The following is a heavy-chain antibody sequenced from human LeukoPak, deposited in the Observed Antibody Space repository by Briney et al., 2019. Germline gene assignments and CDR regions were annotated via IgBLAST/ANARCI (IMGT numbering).Heavy chain of an antibody. V-gene: IGHV4-34*01. Sequence: PSETLSLTCAVYGGSFSGYYWSWIRQPPGKGLEWIGEINHSGSTNYNPSLKSRVTISVDTSKNQFSLKLSSVTAADTAVYYCARGADSSVLGPDFDYSGQGTLVTVSS. CDR1: GGSFSGYY. D-gene: IGHD3-22*01. CDR3: ARGADSSVLGPDFDY. J-gene: IGHJ4*02. CDR2: INHSGST.